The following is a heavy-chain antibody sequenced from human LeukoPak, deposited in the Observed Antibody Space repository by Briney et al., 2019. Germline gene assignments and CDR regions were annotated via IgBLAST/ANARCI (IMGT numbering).Heavy chain of an antibody. D-gene: IGHD1-1*01. V-gene: IGHV3-74*01. CDR2: INSDGSST. CDR3: ARDPPPYNWNYYFDY. Sequence: PGGSLRLSCAASGFTFSSHWMHWVRQAPGKGLVWVSRINSDGSSTSYADSVKGRFTISRGNAKNTLYLQMNSLRAEDTAVYYCARDPPPYNWNYYFDYWGQGTLVAVSS. CDR1: GFTFSSHW. J-gene: IGHJ4*02.